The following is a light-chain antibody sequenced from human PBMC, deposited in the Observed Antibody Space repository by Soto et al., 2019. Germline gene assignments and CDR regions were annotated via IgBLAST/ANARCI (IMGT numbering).Light chain of an antibody. CDR1: QDISNY. CDR3: QQGNSYPLT. Sequence: DIQLTQSPSFLSASVGDRVTITCRAPQDISNYLAWYQQKPGKAPNLLIHSASTLRGGVSSRFGGSGSGTEFTLTISSLQPEDLATYYCQQGNSYPLTFGGGTKVEIK. J-gene: IGKJ4*01. V-gene: IGKV1-9*01. CDR2: SAS.